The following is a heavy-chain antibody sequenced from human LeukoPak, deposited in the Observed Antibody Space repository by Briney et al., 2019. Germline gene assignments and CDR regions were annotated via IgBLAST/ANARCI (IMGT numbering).Heavy chain of an antibody. CDR3: ARHGTLSSGSYFDY. CDR1: GGSVSSGNSY. Sequence: PSETLSLTCTVSGGSVSSGNSYWSWIRQPPGKGLEWIGYIYYSGTTNYNPSLKSRVTLSVDTSKNQFSLKLTSVTAADTAVYYCARHGTLSSGSYFDYWGQGTLVTLSS. V-gene: IGHV4-61*01. J-gene: IGHJ4*03. CDR2: IYYSGTT. D-gene: IGHD1-26*01.